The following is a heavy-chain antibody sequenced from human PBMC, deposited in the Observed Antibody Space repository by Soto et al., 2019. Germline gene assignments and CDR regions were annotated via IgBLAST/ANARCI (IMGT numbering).Heavy chain of an antibody. Sequence: QVQLVQSGAEVKKPGSSVKVSCKSSGGTFRSYAISWVRQAPGQGLEWVGGIIPEFGKGNSAQKFQGRVTITADEPTTTVYMEVSGLRSEDTAVYYCARERGGYNRGDFEFWGQGTLISVSS. D-gene: IGHD5-12*01. CDR2: IIPEFGKG. V-gene: IGHV1-69*01. J-gene: IGHJ4*02. CDR3: ARERGGYNRGDFEF. CDR1: GGTFRSYA.